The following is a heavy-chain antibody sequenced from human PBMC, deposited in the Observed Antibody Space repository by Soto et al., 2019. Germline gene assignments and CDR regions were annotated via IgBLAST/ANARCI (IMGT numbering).Heavy chain of an antibody. D-gene: IGHD1-26*01. CDR2: ISYDGSNK. V-gene: IGHV3-30*03. CDR3: ARYSGKYQGPIDY. CDR1: GFTFSHYG. Sequence: QVQLVESGGGVVQPGRSLRLSCAASGFTFSHYGIHWVRQAPGKGLEWLAVISYDGSNKHYADSVKGRFTVSRDNSQNTLYLQTNSLRTEDTAVYFCARYSGKYQGPIDYRGQGTLVTVSS. J-gene: IGHJ4*02.